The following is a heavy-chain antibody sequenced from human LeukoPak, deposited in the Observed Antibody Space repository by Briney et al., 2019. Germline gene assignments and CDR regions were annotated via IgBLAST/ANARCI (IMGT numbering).Heavy chain of an antibody. J-gene: IGHJ4*02. V-gene: IGHV3-15*01. CDR2: MKSKGSGETT. CDR3: ATGCSSTSCYGTLDY. Sequence: PGGSLRLSCVGSGFDFSLAWMSWVRQAPGKGLEWVGRMKSKGSGETTDYAAPVKDGFIISRDDSKNTVYLQMNSLKIEDSAVYYCATGCSSTSCYGTLDYWGQGTLVTVSS. D-gene: IGHD2-2*01. CDR1: GFDFSLAW.